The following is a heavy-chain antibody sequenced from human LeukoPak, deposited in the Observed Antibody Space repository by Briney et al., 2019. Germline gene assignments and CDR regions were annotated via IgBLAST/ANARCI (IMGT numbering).Heavy chain of an antibody. CDR3: ARRRPAWYSGSYPFDY. Sequence: ASVKVSCKASGYTFTSYAMHWVRQAPGQRLEWMGWSNAGNGNTKYSQEFQGRVTITRDTSASTAYMELSSLRSEDTAVYYCARRRPAWYSGSYPFDYWGQGTLVTVSS. D-gene: IGHD1-26*01. J-gene: IGHJ4*02. V-gene: IGHV1-3*02. CDR1: GYTFTSYA. CDR2: SNAGNGNT.